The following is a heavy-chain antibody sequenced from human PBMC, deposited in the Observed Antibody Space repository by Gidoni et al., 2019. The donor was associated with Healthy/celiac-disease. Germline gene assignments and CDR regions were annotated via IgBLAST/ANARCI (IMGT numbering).Heavy chain of an antibody. CDR1: GFTFSSYA. CDR3: ARTYYYDSSGYYSGLPGD. CDR2: ISYDGSNK. V-gene: IGHV3-30-3*01. Sequence: QVQLVESGGGVVQPGRSLRLSCAASGFTFSSYAMHWVRQAPGKGLEWVAVISYDGSNKYYADSVKGRFTISRDNSKNTLYLQMNSLRAEDTAVYYCARTYYYDSSGYYSGLPGDWGQGTLVTVSS. D-gene: IGHD3-22*01. J-gene: IGHJ4*02.